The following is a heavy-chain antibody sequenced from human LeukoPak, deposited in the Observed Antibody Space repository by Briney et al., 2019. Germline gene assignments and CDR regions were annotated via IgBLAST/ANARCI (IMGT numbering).Heavy chain of an antibody. J-gene: IGHJ4*02. CDR2: INPESGGT. CDR3: ARLPVIVGAWSPIDY. Sequence: VASVKVSCKASGYTFTGYYMHWVRQAPGQGLEWMGWINPESGGTNYAQKFQGRVTMTRDTSISTAYMELTSLRSDDTAVYYCARLPVIVGAWSPIDYWGQGTRVTVSS. V-gene: IGHV1-2*02. CDR1: GYTFTGYY. D-gene: IGHD1-26*01.